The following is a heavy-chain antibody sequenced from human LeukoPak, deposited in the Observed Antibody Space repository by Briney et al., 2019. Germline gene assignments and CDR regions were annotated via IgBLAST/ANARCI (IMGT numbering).Heavy chain of an antibody. CDR1: GGSFSGYY. V-gene: IGHV4-34*01. D-gene: IGHD6-19*01. CDR3: ARKLGGWYEGGPFDY. J-gene: IGHJ4*02. CDR2: INHSGST. Sequence: SETLSLTCAVYGGSFSGYYWSWIRQPPGKGLEWIGEINHSGSTNYNPSLKSRVTISVDTSKNQFSLKLSSVTAADTAVYYCARKLGGWYEGGPFDYWGQGTLVTVSS.